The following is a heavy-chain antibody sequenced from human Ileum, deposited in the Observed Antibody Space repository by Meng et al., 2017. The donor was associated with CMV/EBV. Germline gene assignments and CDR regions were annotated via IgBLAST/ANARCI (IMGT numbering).Heavy chain of an antibody. J-gene: IGHJ5*02. D-gene: IGHD3-10*01. V-gene: IGHV3-9*01. CDR2: IDWNTGRR. CDR1: GFTFDGFA. CDR3: IKDISPGGLDH. Sequence: GGSLRLSCAASGFTFDGFAMHWVRQGPGKGLEWVSGIDWNTGRREYADSVKGRFTISRDDSENSLYLYMNSLRPEDTGMYFCIKDISPGGLDHWGQGTLVTVSS.